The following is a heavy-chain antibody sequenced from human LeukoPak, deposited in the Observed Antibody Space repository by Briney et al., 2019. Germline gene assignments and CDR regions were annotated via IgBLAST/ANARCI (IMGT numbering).Heavy chain of an antibody. D-gene: IGHD3-9*01. CDR3: AKDGVLRYFDLFERYYYYYYYMDV. CDR1: GFTFSDYN. Sequence: GGSLRLSCTASGFTFSDYNMHWVRQAPGKGLEWVSSLSGRSSYIYYADSLRGRFTISRDNSKNSLYLQMNSLRAEDTAVYYCAKDGVLRYFDLFERYYYYYYYMDVWGKGTTVTISS. V-gene: IGHV3-21*01. J-gene: IGHJ6*03. CDR2: LSGRSSYI.